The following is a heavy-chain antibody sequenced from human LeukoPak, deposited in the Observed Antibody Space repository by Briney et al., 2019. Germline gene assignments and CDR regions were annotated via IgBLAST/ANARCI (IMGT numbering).Heavy chain of an antibody. CDR2: IYPGDSDT. CDR1: GYSFTNYW. J-gene: IGHJ5*02. CDR3: ARHSGSSTWYVPWFDP. V-gene: IGHV5-51*01. D-gene: IGHD6-13*01. Sequence: PGEPLKISCKGSGYSFTNYWIGWVRQMLGKGLEWLGIIYPGDSDTRYSPSFQGQVTISADKSISTAYLQWSSLKASDTAMYYCARHSGSSTWYVPWFDPWGQGTLVTVSS.